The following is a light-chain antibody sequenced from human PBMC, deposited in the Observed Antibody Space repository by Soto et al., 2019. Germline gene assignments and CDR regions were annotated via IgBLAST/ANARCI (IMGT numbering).Light chain of an antibody. CDR2: DSS. Sequence: DIQMTQSPSSLSASVGDRVTIICQASQDITNYLNWYQQKPGKAPNLLIHDSSNLETGVPSRFSGSGTVTYFSFTISSLQPEDIATYYCQQYDTLPLTFGQGTRLEIK. CDR1: QDITNY. V-gene: IGKV1-33*01. CDR3: QQYDTLPLT. J-gene: IGKJ5*01.